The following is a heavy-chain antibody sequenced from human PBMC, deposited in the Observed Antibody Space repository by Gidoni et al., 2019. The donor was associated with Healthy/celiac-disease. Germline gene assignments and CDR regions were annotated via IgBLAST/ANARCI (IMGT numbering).Heavy chain of an antibody. V-gene: IGHV4-4*07. CDR2: IYTSGST. Sequence: QVQLQESGPGLVKPSETLTLTCTVSGGSLSSYSWSWIRPPAGKRLEWIGRIYTSGSTNYNPSLKSRVTMSVDTSKNQFSLKLSSVTAADTAVYYCARNYGDYVRWYFDLWGRGTLVTVSS. D-gene: IGHD4-17*01. CDR1: GGSLSSYS. J-gene: IGHJ2*01. CDR3: ARNYGDYVRWYFDL.